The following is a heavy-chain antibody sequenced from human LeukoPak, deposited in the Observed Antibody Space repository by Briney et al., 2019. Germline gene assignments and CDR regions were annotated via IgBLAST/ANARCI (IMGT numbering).Heavy chain of an antibody. CDR2: INHSGST. Sequence: TSETLSLTCAVYGGSFSGYYWSWIRQPPGKGLEWIGEINHSGSTNYNPSLKSRVTISVDTSKNQFSLKLSSVTAADTAVYYCARGPGVIHYDFWTRTGSFWFDPWGQGTLVTVSS. CDR3: ARGPGVIHYDFWTRTGSFWFDP. D-gene: IGHD3-3*01. J-gene: IGHJ5*02. V-gene: IGHV4-34*01. CDR1: GGSFSGYY.